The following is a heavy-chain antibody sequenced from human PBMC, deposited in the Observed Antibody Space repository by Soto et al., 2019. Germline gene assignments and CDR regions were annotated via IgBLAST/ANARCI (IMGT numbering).Heavy chain of an antibody. Sequence: GGSLRLSCSASGFTFSSYAMHWVRQAPGKGLKYVSGIRGNGDPPFYADSVKGRFTISRDNSKNTLYLQMSSLSADDTAVYYCVKSRGGNNFDFFDWGQGALVTVSS. D-gene: IGHD5-12*01. CDR1: GFTFSSYA. V-gene: IGHV3-64D*06. J-gene: IGHJ4*02. CDR2: IRGNGDPP. CDR3: VKSRGGNNFDFFD.